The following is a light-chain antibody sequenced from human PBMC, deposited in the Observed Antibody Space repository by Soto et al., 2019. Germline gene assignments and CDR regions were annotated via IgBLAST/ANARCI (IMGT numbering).Light chain of an antibody. J-gene: IGLJ1*01. CDR1: SSDVGGYNY. Sequence: QSALAQPASVSGSPGQSITISCTGTSSDVGGYNYVSWYQHHPGKAPKLMIYEVTNRPSGVSNRFSGSKSGNTASLTISGLQAEDEADYYCSSFTSSSNLVFGTGTKVTVL. V-gene: IGLV2-14*01. CDR3: SSFTSSSNLV. CDR2: EVT.